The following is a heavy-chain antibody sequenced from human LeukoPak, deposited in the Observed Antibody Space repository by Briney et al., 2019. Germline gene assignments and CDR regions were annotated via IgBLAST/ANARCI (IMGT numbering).Heavy chain of an antibody. V-gene: IGHV3-7*01. CDR1: GFTFGSYW. J-gene: IGHJ4*02. D-gene: IGHD6-6*01. CDR3: ARMGSSSSAY. Sequence: GGSLRLSCAASGFTFGSYWMSWVRQAPGKGLEWVANIKQDGSEKNYVDSVKGRFTISRDNAKKSLYLQMNSLRAEDSAVYYCARMGSSSSAYWGQGTLVTVSS. CDR2: IKQDGSEK.